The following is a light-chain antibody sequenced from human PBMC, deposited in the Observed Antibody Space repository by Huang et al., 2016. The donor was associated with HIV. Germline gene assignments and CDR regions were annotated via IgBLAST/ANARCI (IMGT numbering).Light chain of an antibody. CDR1: QSVNSY. CDR2: DVS. V-gene: IGKV3-11*01. CDR3: QQRSNWLYT. Sequence: EIVLTQSPATLSLSPGERATLFCRASQSVNSYLAWYQQKPGQAPRLLIYDVSNRATGIPARFSGSWSGTDFTLTISSLEPEDFVVYYCQQRSNWLYTFGQGTKLEIK. J-gene: IGKJ2*01.